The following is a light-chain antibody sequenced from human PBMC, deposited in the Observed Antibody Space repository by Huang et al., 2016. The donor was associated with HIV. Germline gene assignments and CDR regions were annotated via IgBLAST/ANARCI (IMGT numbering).Light chain of an antibody. CDR3: QQYNNWPRGT. V-gene: IGKV3-15*01. CDR2: GAS. Sequence: EIVMTQSPATLSVSPGERATLSCRASQSVSINLAWYQQKPGQAPRLLIYGASTRATCIPARFSGSWSGTEFTLTISSLQSEDFAVYYCQQYNNWPRGTFGQGTKVEIK. CDR1: QSVSIN. J-gene: IGKJ1*01.